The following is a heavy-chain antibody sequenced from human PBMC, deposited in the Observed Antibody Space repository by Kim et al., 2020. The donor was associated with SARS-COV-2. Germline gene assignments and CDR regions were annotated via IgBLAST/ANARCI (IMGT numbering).Heavy chain of an antibody. Sequence: SETLSLTCAVYGGSFSGYYWSWIRQPPGKGLEWIGEINHSGRTNYNLSLKSRVTIPVNTSKNQYSLKLTSVTAADTAVYYCARRLSNTSGWGSHYCDLWGQGILVTVSS. CDR3: ARRLSNTSGWGSHYCDL. CDR1: GGSFSGYY. D-gene: IGHD3-10*01. V-gene: IGHV4-34*01. J-gene: IGHJ4*02. CDR2: INHSGRT.